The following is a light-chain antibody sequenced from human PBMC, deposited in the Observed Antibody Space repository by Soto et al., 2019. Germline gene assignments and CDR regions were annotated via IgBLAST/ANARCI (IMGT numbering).Light chain of an antibody. Sequence: DIQMTQSPSTLSAYVGDRVTFTCRASQRISTWLAWYQQKPGKAPQLLIYAASSLQSDVPSRFSGSGSGTEFPLTISALQTDDFASYDCQQYMNYATFGQGTKVEIK. CDR2: AAS. CDR3: QQYMNYAT. J-gene: IGKJ1*01. CDR1: QRISTW. V-gene: IGKV1-5*01.